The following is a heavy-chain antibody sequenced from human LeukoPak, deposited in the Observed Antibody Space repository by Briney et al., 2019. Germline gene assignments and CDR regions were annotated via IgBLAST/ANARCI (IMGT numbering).Heavy chain of an antibody. CDR3: ARDGGYYYDSSGYYDPVDY. J-gene: IGHJ4*02. D-gene: IGHD3-22*01. V-gene: IGHV1-18*01. CDR2: ISAYNGNT. Sequence: ASVKVSCKASGYTFTSYGISWVRQAPGQGLEWMGWISAYNGNTNYAQKLQGRVTMTTDTSTSTAYIELRSLRSDDTAVYYCARDGGYYYDSSGYYDPVDYWGQGTLVTVSS. CDR1: GYTFTSYG.